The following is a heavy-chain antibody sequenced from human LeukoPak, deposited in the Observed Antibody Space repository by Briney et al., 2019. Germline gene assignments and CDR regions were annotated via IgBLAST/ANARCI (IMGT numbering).Heavy chain of an antibody. D-gene: IGHD6-19*01. J-gene: IGHJ4*02. V-gene: IGHV3-30-3*01. CDR3: ARALLYSSGWYAGY. CDR2: ISYDGSNK. Sequence: PGGSLRLSCAASGFTFSSYAMHWVRQAPGKGLEWVAVISYDGSNKYYADSVKGRFTISRDNSKNTLYLQMNSLRAEDTAVYYCARALLYSSGWYAGYWGQGTLVTVSS. CDR1: GFTFSSYA.